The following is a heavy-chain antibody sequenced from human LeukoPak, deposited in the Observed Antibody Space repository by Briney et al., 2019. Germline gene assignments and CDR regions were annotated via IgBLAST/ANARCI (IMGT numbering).Heavy chain of an antibody. CDR2: ISAYNGNT. D-gene: IGHD2-15*01. V-gene: IGHV1-18*01. CDR3: ARGPYCSGGTCYSQYFDY. CDR1: GYTFISYG. J-gene: IGHJ4*02. Sequence: GASVKVSCKASGYTFISYGISWVRQAPGQGLEGMGWISAYNGNTNYAQKLQGRVTMTTDTSTSTAYMELRSLRSDDTAVYYCARGPYCSGGTCYSQYFDYWGQGTLVTVSS.